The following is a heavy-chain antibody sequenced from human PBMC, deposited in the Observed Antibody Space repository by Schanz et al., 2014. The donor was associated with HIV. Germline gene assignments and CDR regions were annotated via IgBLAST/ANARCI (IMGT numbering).Heavy chain of an antibody. CDR3: ARIRTKGVTGTYD. D-gene: IGHD1-1*01. J-gene: IGHJ4*02. V-gene: IGHV1-18*04. CDR1: GYTFTNYF. Sequence: QVQLVQSGAEVKKPGASVKVSCKASGYTFTNYFIHWVRQAPGQGLEWMGWINTSTGNVDYSQNFQARVTLTTDTSTRTVYMELRSLRSDDTAVYYCARIRTKGVTGTYDWGQGTLVTVSS. CDR2: INTSTGNV.